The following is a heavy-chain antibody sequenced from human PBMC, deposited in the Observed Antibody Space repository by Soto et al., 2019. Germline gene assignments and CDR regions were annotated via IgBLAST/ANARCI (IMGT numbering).Heavy chain of an antibody. J-gene: IGHJ4*02. D-gene: IGHD5-12*01. CDR2: NIPIFGTA. Sequence: SVKVSCKASGGTFSSYAISWVRHAPGQGLEWMGGNIPIFGTANYAQKFQGRVTITADESTSTAYMELSSLRSEDTAVYYCARDRYGYNPDFDYWGQGTLVTVSS. CDR3: ARDRYGYNPDFDY. V-gene: IGHV1-69*13. CDR1: GGTFSSYA.